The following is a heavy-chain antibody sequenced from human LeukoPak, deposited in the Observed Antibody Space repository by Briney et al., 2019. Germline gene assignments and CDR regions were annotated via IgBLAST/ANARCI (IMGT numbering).Heavy chain of an antibody. Sequence: GGSLRLSCVASGFTFSSYAMTWVRQAPGKGLEWVAVISYDGSNKYYADSVKGRFTISRDNSKNTLYLQMNSLRAEDTAVYYCARVYGSGSYDAFDIWGQGTMVTVSS. J-gene: IGHJ3*02. CDR3: ARVYGSGSYDAFDI. CDR1: GFTFSSYA. CDR2: ISYDGSNK. D-gene: IGHD3-10*01. V-gene: IGHV3-30*03.